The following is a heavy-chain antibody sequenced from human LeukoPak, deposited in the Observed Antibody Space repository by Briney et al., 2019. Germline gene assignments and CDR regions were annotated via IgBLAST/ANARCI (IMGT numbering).Heavy chain of an antibody. CDR1: RFTRSSYE. CDR2: ISSSSGI. J-gene: IGHJ4*02. V-gene: IGHV3-48*03. Sequence: PGGSLRLSCMASRFTRSSYEMSWVRPAPGKGVEWVSYISSSSGIFYADSVKGRFTISRDNAKNSLYLQMNSLRAEDTAVYYCARGFSYWGRGTLVTVSS. CDR3: ARGFSY.